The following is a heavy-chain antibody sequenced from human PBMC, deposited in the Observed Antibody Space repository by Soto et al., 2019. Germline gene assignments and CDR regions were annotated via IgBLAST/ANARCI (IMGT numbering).Heavy chain of an antibody. CDR1: GFTFSSYG. D-gene: IGHD6-13*01. J-gene: IGHJ6*02. CDR2: ISYDGSNK. CDR3: AKGPYSSSWDTYYYGMDV. V-gene: IGHV3-30*18. Sequence: GGSLRLSCAASGFTFSSYGMHWVRQAPGKGLEWVAVISYDGSNKYYADSVKGRFTISRDNSKNTLYLQMNSLRAEDTAVYYCAKGPYSSSWDTYYYGMDVWGQGTTVTVSS.